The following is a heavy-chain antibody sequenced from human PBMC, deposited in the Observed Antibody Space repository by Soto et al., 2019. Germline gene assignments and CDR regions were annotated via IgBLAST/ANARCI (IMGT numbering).Heavy chain of an antibody. CDR2: IWYDGSNK. CDR3: AREGKELTYYFDY. D-gene: IGHD1-26*01. V-gene: IGHV3-33*01. J-gene: IGHJ4*02. CDR1: GFTFSSYG. Sequence: QVQLVESGGGVVQPGRSLRLSCAASGFTFSSYGMHWVRQAPGKGLEWVAVIWYDGSNKYYADSVKGRFTISRDNSKNTLYLQMNSLRAEDTAGYYCAREGKELTYYFDYWGQGTLVTVSS.